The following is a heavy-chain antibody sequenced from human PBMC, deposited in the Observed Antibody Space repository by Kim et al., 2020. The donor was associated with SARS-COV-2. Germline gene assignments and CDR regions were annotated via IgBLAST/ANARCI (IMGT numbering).Heavy chain of an antibody. V-gene: IGHV3-23*01. Sequence: GGTLRLSCAASGFTFSNYAMSWVRQAPGKGLEWVSTISGGADSTYYADSVKGRFTISRDNSKNTLYLQMNNLRAEETAVYYCAKDWPRYGDYANYFDYWG. CDR3: AKDWPRYGDYANYFDY. CDR1: GFTFSNYA. J-gene: IGHJ4*01. D-gene: IGHD4-17*01. CDR2: ISGGADST.